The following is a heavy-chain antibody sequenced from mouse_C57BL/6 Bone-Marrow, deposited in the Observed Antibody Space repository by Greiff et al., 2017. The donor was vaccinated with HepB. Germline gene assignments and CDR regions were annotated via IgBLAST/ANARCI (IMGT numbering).Heavy chain of an antibody. Sequence: QVQLQQSGAELMKPGASVKLSCKATGYTFTGYWIEWVKQRPGHGLEWIGEILPGSGSTNYNEKFKGKATFTADTSSNTAYMQLSSLTTEDSAIYYCEREGSTVGATDYFDYWGQGTTLTVAS. CDR2: ILPGSGST. J-gene: IGHJ2*01. CDR1: GYTFTGYW. CDR3: EREGSTVGATDYFDY. V-gene: IGHV1-9*01. D-gene: IGHD1-1*01.